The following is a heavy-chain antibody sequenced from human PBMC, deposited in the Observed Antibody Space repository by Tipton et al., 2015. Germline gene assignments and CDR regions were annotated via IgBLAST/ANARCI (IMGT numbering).Heavy chain of an antibody. Sequence: TLSLTCNVSGDAISSHYWSWIRQPPGKGLEWIGNIYYSGSTKYNPSLKNRVTISVDTSKNQFSLKLSSVTAADTAVYYCARLRETYGSDSDNWFDPWGQGTLVTVSP. J-gene: IGHJ5*02. D-gene: IGHD3-10*01. CDR2: IYYSGST. CDR1: GDAISSHY. V-gene: IGHV4-59*11. CDR3: ARLRETYGSDSDNWFDP.